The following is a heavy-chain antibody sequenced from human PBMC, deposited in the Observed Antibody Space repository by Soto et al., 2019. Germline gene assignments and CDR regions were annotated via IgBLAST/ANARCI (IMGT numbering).Heavy chain of an antibody. CDR3: AQNPLTYYYDSSAPK. D-gene: IGHD3-22*01. Sequence: QVQLVQSGAEVKKPGSSVQVSCKASGGTFSSYTISWVRQAPGQGLEWMGRIIPILGIANYAQKFQGRVTITADKATSTAYMELSSLRSEDTAVYYCAQNPLTYYYDSSAPKWCQGTLVTVSS. J-gene: IGHJ4*02. CDR2: IIPILGIA. CDR1: GGTFSSYT. V-gene: IGHV1-69*02.